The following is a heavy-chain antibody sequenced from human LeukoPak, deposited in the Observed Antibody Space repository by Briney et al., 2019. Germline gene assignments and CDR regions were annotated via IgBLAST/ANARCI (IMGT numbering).Heavy chain of an antibody. V-gene: IGHV4-59*01. J-gene: IGHJ4*02. CDR2: IYYSGST. CDR3: ASSSLWGATLDY. CDR1: GGSISSYD. D-gene: IGHD1-26*01. Sequence: SETLSLTCTASGGSISSYDWSSIPQPPGKGLEWIGYIYYSGSTNYNPSLKSPVTISVDTSKNQFSLKLISVTAAYTAVYYCASSSLWGATLDYWGQGTLVTVSS.